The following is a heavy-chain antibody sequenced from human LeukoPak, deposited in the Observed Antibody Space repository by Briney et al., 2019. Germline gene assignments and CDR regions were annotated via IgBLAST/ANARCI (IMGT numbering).Heavy chain of an antibody. CDR3: ATDFPNITFFHDSDGLDY. J-gene: IGHJ4*02. Sequence: GASVKVSCKASGYIFTNYGISWVRQAPGQGLEWMGWISGYNCDTNLAQKFQGRVTMTTDTSTSTTYLELRSLRSDDTAVYFCATDFPNITFFHDSDGLDYWGQGTPVTVSS. D-gene: IGHD3-22*01. CDR2: ISGYNCDT. V-gene: IGHV1-18*01. CDR1: GYIFTNYG.